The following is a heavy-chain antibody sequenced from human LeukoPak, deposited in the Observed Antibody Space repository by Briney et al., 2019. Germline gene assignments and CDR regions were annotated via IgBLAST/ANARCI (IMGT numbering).Heavy chain of an antibody. CDR2: INPNSGGT. J-gene: IGHJ4*02. CDR3: ARAFTDIVVVPAAIGFDY. CDR1: GYTFTSYG. V-gene: IGHV1-2*02. Sequence: ASVKVSCKASGYTFTSYGISWVRQAPGQGLEWMGWINPNSGGTNYAQKFQGRVTMTRDTSISTAYMELSRLRSDDTAVYYCARAFTDIVVVPAAIGFDYWGQGTLVTVSS. D-gene: IGHD2-2*01.